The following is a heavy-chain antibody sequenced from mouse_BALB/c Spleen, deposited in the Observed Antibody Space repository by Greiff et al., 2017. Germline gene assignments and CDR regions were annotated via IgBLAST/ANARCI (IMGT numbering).Heavy chain of an antibody. Sequence: QVQLQQSGAELVRPGTSVKVSCKASGYAFTNYLIEWVKQRPGQGLEWIGVINPGSGGTNYNEKFKGKATLTADKSSSTAYMQLSSLTSDDSAVYFCARFDYDGWFAYWGQGTLVTVSA. V-gene: IGHV1-54*01. CDR2: INPGSGGT. CDR3: ARFDYDGWFAY. D-gene: IGHD2-4*01. J-gene: IGHJ3*01. CDR1: GYAFTNYL.